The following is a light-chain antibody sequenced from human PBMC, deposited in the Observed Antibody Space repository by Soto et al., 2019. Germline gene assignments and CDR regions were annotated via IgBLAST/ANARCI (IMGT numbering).Light chain of an antibody. J-gene: IGLJ1*01. CDR1: SSDVGGYNY. CDR3: SSYTSSSPPYV. CDR2: EVS. V-gene: IGLV2-14*01. Sequence: QSVLTQPASVSGSPGQSITISCTGTSSDVGGYNYVSWYQQHPGKAPKLMIYEVSNRPSGVSNRFSGSKSGNTASLTISGLQAEDEADYYCSSYTSSSPPYVFGTGTKGTVL.